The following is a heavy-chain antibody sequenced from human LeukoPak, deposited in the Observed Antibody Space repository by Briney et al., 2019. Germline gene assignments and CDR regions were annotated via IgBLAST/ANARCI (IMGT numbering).Heavy chain of an antibody. CDR2: ISSSSSTI. CDR1: GCTFSSYG. V-gene: IGHV3-48*02. CDR3: ARGESYGSL. J-gene: IGHJ4*02. Sequence: GGSLRLSCAACGCTFSSYGMHGVRQAAGKGLEWVSYISSSSSTIYYADSVKGRFTISRDNAKPSLYLQMNSLRDEDTALYYCARGESYGSLRGQGTLVTVSS. D-gene: IGHD5-18*01.